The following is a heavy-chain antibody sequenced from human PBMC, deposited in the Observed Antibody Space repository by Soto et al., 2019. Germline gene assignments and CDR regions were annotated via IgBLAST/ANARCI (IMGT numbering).Heavy chain of an antibody. V-gene: IGHV4-31*03. CDR2: IYYSGST. CDR1: GGSISGGGYY. J-gene: IGHJ6*03. Sequence: PSETLSLTCTVSGGSISGGGYYWSWIRQHPGKGLEWIGYIYYSGSTYYNPSLKSRVTISVDTSKNQFSLKLSSVTAADTAVYYCARALNYYYYMDVWGKGTTVTVSS. CDR3: ARALNYYYYMDV.